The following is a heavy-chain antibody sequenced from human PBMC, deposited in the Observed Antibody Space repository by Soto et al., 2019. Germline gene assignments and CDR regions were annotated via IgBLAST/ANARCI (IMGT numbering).Heavy chain of an antibody. V-gene: IGHV4-39*01. CDR3: ARHGLEQWLVRASYYYYYMDV. Sequence: QLQLQESGPGLVKPSETLSLTCTVSGGSISSSSYYWGWIRQPPGKGLEWIGSIYYSGSTYYNPSLKSRVTISVDTSKNQFSLKLSSVTAADTAVYYCARHGLEQWLVRASYYYYYMDVWGKGTTVTVSS. J-gene: IGHJ6*03. CDR1: GGSISSSSYY. D-gene: IGHD6-19*01. CDR2: IYYSGST.